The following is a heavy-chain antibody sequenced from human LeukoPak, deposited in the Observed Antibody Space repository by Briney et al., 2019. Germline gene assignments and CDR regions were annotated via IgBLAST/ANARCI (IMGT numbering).Heavy chain of an antibody. D-gene: IGHD5-24*01. V-gene: IGHV4-59*12. CDR1: GGSISSYY. J-gene: IGHJ5*02. CDR2: IYYSDSGYSDSGST. CDR3: ARGTRRWLQPRGSEGGFDP. Sequence: PSETLSLTCTVSGGSISSYYWSWIRQPPGKGLEWIGFIYYSDSGYSDSGSTNYNPSLKSRVTISADTSKNQFSLKQSSVTAADTAVYYCARGTRRWLQPRGSEGGFDPWGQGTLVTVSS.